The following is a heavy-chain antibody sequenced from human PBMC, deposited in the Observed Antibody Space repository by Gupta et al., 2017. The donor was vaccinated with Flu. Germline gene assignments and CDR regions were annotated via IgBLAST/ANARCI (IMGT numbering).Heavy chain of an antibody. CDR3: ARHTSRTFFGVVITPLVDS. CDR2: VYHDGNT. D-gene: IGHD3-3*01. V-gene: IGHV4-39*01. J-gene: IGHJ4*02. Sequence: IRQSPGKWLEWLGSVYHDGNTYYNPSLKSRVTVAVDTSKNQFSLRLSSVTAEDTAVFYCARHTSRTFFGVVITPLVDSWGRGTLVTVSS.